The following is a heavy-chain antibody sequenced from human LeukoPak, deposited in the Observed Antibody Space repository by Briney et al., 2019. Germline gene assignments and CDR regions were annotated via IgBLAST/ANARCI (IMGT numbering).Heavy chain of an antibody. CDR1: GGTFSSYA. J-gene: IGHJ3*02. V-gene: IGHV1-69*01. D-gene: IGHD3-22*01. Sequence: SVKVSCKASGGTFSSYAISWVRQAPGQGLEWMGGIIPIFGTANYAQKFQGRVTITADESTSTAYMELSSLRSEDTAVYYCAVTQDSGYDAFDIWGQGTMVTVSS. CDR2: IIPIFGTA. CDR3: AVTQDSGYDAFDI.